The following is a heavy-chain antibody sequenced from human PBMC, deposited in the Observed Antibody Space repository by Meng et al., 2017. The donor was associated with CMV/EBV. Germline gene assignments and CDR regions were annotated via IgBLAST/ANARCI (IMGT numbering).Heavy chain of an antibody. CDR1: GGSFSGYY. Sequence: SETLSLTCAVYGGSFSGYYWSWIRQPPGKGLEWIGEINHSGSTNYNPSLKSRVTISVDTSKNQHSLKLSSVTAADTAVYYCATRVVVPAAIEAFEDYWGQGTLVTVSS. J-gene: IGHJ4*02. CDR2: INHSGST. D-gene: IGHD2-2*01. CDR3: ATRVVVPAAIEAFEDY. V-gene: IGHV4-34*01.